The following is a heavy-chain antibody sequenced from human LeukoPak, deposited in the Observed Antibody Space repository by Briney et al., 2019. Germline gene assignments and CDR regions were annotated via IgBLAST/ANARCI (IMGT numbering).Heavy chain of an antibody. CDR1: DGSIRTYY. CDR3: ATNKDWAEAD. J-gene: IGHJ4*02. Sequence: PSETLSLTCSVSDGSIRTYYWSWIRQSPGQGLEWIGNIYYRGDINYNPSLKSRVIISIDTSKNQFSLKVTSLTAADTAVYYCATNKDWAEADWGQGTLVIVSS. CDR2: IYYRGDI. D-gene: IGHD3/OR15-3a*01. V-gene: IGHV4-59*03.